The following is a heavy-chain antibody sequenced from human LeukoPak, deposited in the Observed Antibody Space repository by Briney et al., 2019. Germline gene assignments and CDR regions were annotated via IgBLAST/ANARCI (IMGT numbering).Heavy chain of an antibody. J-gene: IGHJ4*02. CDR2: IYHSGST. CDR1: GYSISSGYY. D-gene: IGHD3-22*01. CDR3: ARGGWNKFDY. Sequence: PSETLSLTCNVSGYSISSGYYWGWIRQPPGKGLQWIGTIYHSGSTYYNPSLKSRVTISVDTSKNQFSLKLSSVTAADTAVYYCARGGWNKFDYWGQGTLVTVSS. V-gene: IGHV4-38-2*02.